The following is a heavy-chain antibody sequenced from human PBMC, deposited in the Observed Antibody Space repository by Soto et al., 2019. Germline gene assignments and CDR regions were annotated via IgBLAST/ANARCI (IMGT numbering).Heavy chain of an antibody. Sequence: PVKVSCTASGGTFNSYAISWVRQAPGQGLEWMGGIIPIFGTANYAQKFQGRVTITADESTSTAYMELSSLRSEDTAVYYCARSRDGYPTHLGFDYWGQGTLVTVSS. CDR1: GGTFNSYA. J-gene: IGHJ4*02. V-gene: IGHV1-69*13. CDR2: IIPIFGTA. CDR3: ARSRDGYPTHLGFDY. D-gene: IGHD5-12*01.